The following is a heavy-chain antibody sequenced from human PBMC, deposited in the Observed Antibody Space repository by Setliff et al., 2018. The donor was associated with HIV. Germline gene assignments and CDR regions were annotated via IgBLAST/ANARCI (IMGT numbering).Heavy chain of an antibody. CDR3: ARHDTEYSSYPIDY. Sequence: SETLSLTCTVSYGSISGHYWTWIRQPPGKGLEWIGSIYYNGNTFYNQSLQSRVTISVDTSKNQFSLKLSSVTAADTAVYYCARHDTEYSSYPIDYWGQGNLVTVSS. D-gene: IGHD6-6*01. J-gene: IGHJ4*02. CDR1: YGSISGHY. CDR2: IYYNGNT. V-gene: IGHV4-59*05.